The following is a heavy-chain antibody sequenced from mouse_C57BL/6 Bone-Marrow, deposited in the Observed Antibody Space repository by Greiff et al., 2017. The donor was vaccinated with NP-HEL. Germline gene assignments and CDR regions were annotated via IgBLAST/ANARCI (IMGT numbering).Heavy chain of an antibody. J-gene: IGHJ2*01. V-gene: IGHV1-50*01. CDR3: AREGATVVSFDY. Sequence: QVQLQQPGAELVKPGASVKLSCKASGYTFTSYWMQWVKQRPGQGLEWIGEIDPSDSYTNYNQKFKGKATLTVDTSSRTAYMQLSSLTSEDSAVYYSAREGATVVSFDYWGQGTTLTVSS. CDR2: IDPSDSYT. D-gene: IGHD1-1*01. CDR1: GYTFTSYW.